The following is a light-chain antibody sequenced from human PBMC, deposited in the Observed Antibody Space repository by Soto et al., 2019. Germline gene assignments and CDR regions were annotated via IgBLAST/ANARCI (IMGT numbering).Light chain of an antibody. Sequence: QSVLTQPASVSGSAGQSITISCSGTMRDVGAYNYVSWYQQYPGRAPKLMIYEVNNRPSGVSNRFSGSKSGNTASLTISGLQAEDEADYYCSSFTTSSTYVVGAGTKVTVL. CDR2: EVN. CDR1: MRDVGAYNY. CDR3: SSFTTSSTYV. J-gene: IGLJ1*01. V-gene: IGLV2-14*01.